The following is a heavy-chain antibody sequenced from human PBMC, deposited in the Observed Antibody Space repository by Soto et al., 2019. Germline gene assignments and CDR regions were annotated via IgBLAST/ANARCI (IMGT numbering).Heavy chain of an antibody. CDR3: ARGRYGDY. D-gene: IGHD1-1*01. Sequence: QVHLVQSGAEAKKPGASVKVSCRGSGYGFTTYGITWVRQAPGQGLEWMAWISAHNGKTNYAQKLQGRVTVTRDTSTRTAYMELGGLRSDDTAVYYCARGRYGDYWGQGALVTVSS. CDR2: ISAHNGKT. CDR1: GYGFTTYG. V-gene: IGHV1-18*01. J-gene: IGHJ4*02.